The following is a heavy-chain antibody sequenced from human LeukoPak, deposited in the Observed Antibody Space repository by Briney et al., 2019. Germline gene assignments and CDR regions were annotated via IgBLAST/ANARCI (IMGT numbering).Heavy chain of an antibody. CDR2: ISSSSSYI. CDR3: ARVGTTNRIAARFDGNFDY. Sequence: GGSLRLSCAASGFTFSSYSMNWVRQAPGKGLEWVSSISSSSSYIYYADSVKGRFTISRDNAKNSLYLQMNSLRAEDTAVYYCARVGTTNRIAARFDGNFDYWGQGTLVTVSS. J-gene: IGHJ4*02. V-gene: IGHV3-21*01. CDR1: GFTFSSYS. D-gene: IGHD6-6*01.